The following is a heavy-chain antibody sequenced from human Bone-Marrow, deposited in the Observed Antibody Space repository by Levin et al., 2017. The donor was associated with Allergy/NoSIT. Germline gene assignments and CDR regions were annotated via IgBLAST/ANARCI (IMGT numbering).Heavy chain of an antibody. V-gene: IGHV1-24*01. CDR3: ATDVPGWNFLYGLDI. CDR1: GYSLTESS. D-gene: IGHD1-7*01. J-gene: IGHJ6*02. Sequence: GESLKISCQVSGYSLTESSIHWVRQPPGRGLEWMGGFDPDDGERIYAQNFQGRLTMSEDTSTDTAYMELSSLRFEDTAVYYCATDVPGWNFLYGLDIWGQGTTVTVSS. CDR2: FDPDDGER.